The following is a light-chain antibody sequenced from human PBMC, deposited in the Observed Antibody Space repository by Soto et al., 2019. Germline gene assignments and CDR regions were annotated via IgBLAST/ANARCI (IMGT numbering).Light chain of an antibody. J-gene: IGKJ1*01. V-gene: IGKV1-39*01. CDR3: QQSYTTPRT. CDR1: QSISTY. CDR2: GTS. Sequence: DIQMTQFPSSLSASVGDRVTITCRASQSISTYLNWYQQQPGKAPKVLIFGTSTLQGGVPSRFSGDGSGTEFTLTISSLQPEDFATYYCQQSYTTPRTFGQGTKVEIK.